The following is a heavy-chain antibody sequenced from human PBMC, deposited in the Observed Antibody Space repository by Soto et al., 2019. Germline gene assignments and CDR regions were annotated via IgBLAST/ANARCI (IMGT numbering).Heavy chain of an antibody. Sequence: GGSLRLSCAASGFTFSSYGMHWVRQAPGKGLEWVAVISYDGSNKYYADSVKGRFTISRDNSKNTLYLQMNSLRAEDTAVYYCAKDYGDYSHPYPVDYWGQGTLVTVSS. CDR3: AKDYGDYSHPYPVDY. CDR2: ISYDGSNK. CDR1: GFTFSSYG. J-gene: IGHJ4*02. D-gene: IGHD4-17*01. V-gene: IGHV3-30*18.